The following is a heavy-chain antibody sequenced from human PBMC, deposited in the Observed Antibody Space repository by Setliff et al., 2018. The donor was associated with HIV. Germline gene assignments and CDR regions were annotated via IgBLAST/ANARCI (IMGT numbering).Heavy chain of an antibody. V-gene: IGHV3-23*01. CDR3: ARRIDNSGTFPDQNWLDP. J-gene: IGHJ5*02. Sequence: GGSLRLSCAASGFTFSTYPMSWVRQAPGKGLEWVSGISGSGGSTYYADSVKGRFTISRDNSKNTLYLQMNSLRVGDTAIYYCARRIDNSGTFPDQNWLDPWGQGSPVTVSS. CDR2: ISGSGGST. CDR1: GFTFSTYP. D-gene: IGHD3-10*01.